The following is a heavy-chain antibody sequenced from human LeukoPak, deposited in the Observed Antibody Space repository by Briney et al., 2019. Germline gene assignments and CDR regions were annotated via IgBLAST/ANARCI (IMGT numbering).Heavy chain of an antibody. J-gene: IGHJ5*02. V-gene: IGHV4-59*01. CDR2: IYYSGST. CDR3: ARCNWKHGWFDP. D-gene: IGHD1-20*01. CDR1: GGSISNYY. Sequence: SETLSLTCTVSGGSISNYYWTWIRQPPGKGLEWIGYIYYSGSTNYNPSLKSRFTISLDTSRNQFSLRLSSVTPADTAVYYCARCNWKHGWFDPWGQGTLLTVSS.